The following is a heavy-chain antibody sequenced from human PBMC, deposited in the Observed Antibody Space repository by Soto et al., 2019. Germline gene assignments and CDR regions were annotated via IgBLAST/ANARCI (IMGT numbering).Heavy chain of an antibody. CDR2: IHASRGA. CDR3: ERNAYGWWNYY. Sequence: PSETLSLTCAVSGDSITTNYWSWVRQSGGKGLEWIGRIHASRGANYNPSLKSRLTMSIDTSNNQFSLNLTSVTDADTAVYFCERNAYGWWNYYWGQGIVVTVSS. V-gene: IGHV4-59*10. D-gene: IGHD6-19*01. CDR1: GDSITTNY. J-gene: IGHJ4*02.